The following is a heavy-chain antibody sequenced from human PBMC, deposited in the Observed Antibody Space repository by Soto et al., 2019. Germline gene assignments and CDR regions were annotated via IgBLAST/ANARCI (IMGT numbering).Heavy chain of an antibody. CDR3: ARDRLAVASFYYYGMDV. Sequence: SETLSLTCTVSGGSVSSGSYYWSWIRQPPWKGLEWIGYIYYSGSTNYNPSLKSRVTISVDTSKNQFSLKLSSVTAADTAVYYCARDRLAVASFYYYGMDVWGQGXTVTVYS. D-gene: IGHD6-19*01. CDR1: GGSVSSGSYY. CDR2: IYYSGST. V-gene: IGHV4-61*01. J-gene: IGHJ6*02.